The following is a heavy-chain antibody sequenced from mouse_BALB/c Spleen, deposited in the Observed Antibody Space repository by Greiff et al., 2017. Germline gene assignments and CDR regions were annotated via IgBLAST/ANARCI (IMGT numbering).Heavy chain of an antibody. CDR2: IDPSDSYT. Sequence: QVQLQQPGAELVKPGASVKLSCKASGYTFTSYWMHWVKQRPGQGLEWIGEIDPSDSYTNYNQKFKGKATLTVDKSSSTAYMQLSSLTSEDSAVYYCAEGGYDGGFAYWGQGTLVTVSA. D-gene: IGHD2-14*01. V-gene: IGHV1-69*02. CDR1: GYTFTSYW. J-gene: IGHJ3*01. CDR3: AEGGYDGGFAY.